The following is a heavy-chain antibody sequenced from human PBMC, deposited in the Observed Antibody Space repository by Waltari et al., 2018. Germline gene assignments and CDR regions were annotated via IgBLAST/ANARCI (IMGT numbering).Heavy chain of an antibody. Sequence: QVHVVQSGAEVKKPGASVKVSCTASGYTFNGHSMHWVRQAPGQGLEWMGWINPNSGGTNYAQKFQGRVTMTRDTSISTAYMELSRLRSDDTAVYYCARDDGDSSAEYFQHWGQGTLVIVSS. CDR1: GYTFNGHS. CDR3: ARDDGDSSAEYFQH. V-gene: IGHV1-2*02. J-gene: IGHJ1*01. CDR2: INPNSGGT. D-gene: IGHD4-17*01.